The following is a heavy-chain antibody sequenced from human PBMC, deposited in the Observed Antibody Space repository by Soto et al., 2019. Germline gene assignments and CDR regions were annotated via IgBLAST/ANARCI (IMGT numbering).Heavy chain of an antibody. CDR1: GYTFTSYY. D-gene: IGHD1-20*01. J-gene: IGHJ6*02. Sequence: ASVKVSCKASGYTFTSYYMHWVRQAPGQGLEWMGIINPSDGSTSYAQKFQGRVTMTRDTSTSTVYMELSSLRSEDTAVYYCAREVYGAPPGPYYYYGMDVWGQGTTVTVSS. CDR3: AREVYGAPPGPYYYYGMDV. V-gene: IGHV1-46*01. CDR2: INPSDGST.